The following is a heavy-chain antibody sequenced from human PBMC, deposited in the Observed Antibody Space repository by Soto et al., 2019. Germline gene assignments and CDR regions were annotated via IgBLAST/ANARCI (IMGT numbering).Heavy chain of an antibody. D-gene: IGHD5-12*01. J-gene: IGHJ6*02. CDR3: ARVEMATTDFLPDYYGMDV. Sequence: GESLKISCKGSGYSFTSYWIGWVRQMPGKGLEWMGIIYPGDSDTRYSPSFQGQVTISADKSISTAYLQWSSLKASDTAMYYCARVEMATTDFLPDYYGMDVWGQGTTVTVSS. CDR1: GYSFTSYW. CDR2: IYPGDSDT. V-gene: IGHV5-51*01.